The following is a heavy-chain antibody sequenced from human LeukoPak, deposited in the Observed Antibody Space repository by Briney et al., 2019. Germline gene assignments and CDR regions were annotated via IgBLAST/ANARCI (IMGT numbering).Heavy chain of an antibody. D-gene: IGHD6-19*01. Sequence: SVKVSCKASEGTFSSYAISWVRQAPGQGLEWMGGIIPIFGTANYAQKFQGRVTITTDESTSTAYMELSSLRSEDTAVYYCASPGIAVADIYYFDYWGQGTLVTVSS. CDR3: ASPGIAVADIYYFDY. J-gene: IGHJ4*02. CDR2: IIPIFGTA. V-gene: IGHV1-69*05. CDR1: EGTFSSYA.